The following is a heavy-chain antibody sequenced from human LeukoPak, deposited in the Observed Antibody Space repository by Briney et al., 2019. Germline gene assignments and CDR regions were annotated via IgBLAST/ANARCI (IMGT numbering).Heavy chain of an antibody. CDR2: ISWNSGSI. D-gene: IGHD6-13*01. CDR1: GFTFDDYA. Sequence: PGGSLRLSCAASGFTFDDYAMHWVRQAPGKGLEWVSGISWNSGSIGYADSVKGRFTISRDNAKNSLYLQMNSLRAEDTALYYCAKVRGGAAGRGSLDWGQGTLVTVSS. CDR3: AKVRGGAAGRGSLD. J-gene: IGHJ4*02. V-gene: IGHV3-9*01.